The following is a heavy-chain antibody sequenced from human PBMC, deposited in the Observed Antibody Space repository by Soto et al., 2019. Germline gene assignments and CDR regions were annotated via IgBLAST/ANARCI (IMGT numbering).Heavy chain of an antibody. CDR3: ARLAADYYYYYMDV. CDR1: GFTFSSYW. Sequence: GGSLRLSCAASGFTFSSYWMHWVRQAPGKGLVWVSRINSDGSSTSYADSVKGRFTISRDNAKNTLYLQMNSLRAEDTAVYYCARLAADYYYYYMDVWGKGTTVTVSS. D-gene: IGHD6-13*01. CDR2: INSDGSST. J-gene: IGHJ6*03. V-gene: IGHV3-74*01.